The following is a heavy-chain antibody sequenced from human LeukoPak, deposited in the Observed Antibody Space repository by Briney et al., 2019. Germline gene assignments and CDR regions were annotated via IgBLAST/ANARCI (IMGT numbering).Heavy chain of an antibody. D-gene: IGHD6-13*01. CDR1: GFTFDNYG. J-gene: IGHJ2*01. CDR3: ARGGTSNSGVPGSYWYFDL. CDR2: IHWNGGRT. V-gene: IGHV3-20*04. Sequence: GGSLRLSCAASGFTFDNYGINWARQVPGKGLEWVSRIHWNGGRTGYADSVKGRFTISGDNAKNSLYLQMNTLRAEDTAVYYCARGGTSNSGVPGSYWYFDLWGRGTLVTISS.